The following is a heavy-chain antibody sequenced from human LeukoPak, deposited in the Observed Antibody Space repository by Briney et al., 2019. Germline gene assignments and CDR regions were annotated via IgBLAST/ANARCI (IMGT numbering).Heavy chain of an antibody. CDR3: ARGEMATIVY. D-gene: IGHD5-24*01. Sequence: SETLSLTCAVYGGSFSGYYCSWIRQPPGKGLEWIGEINHSGSTNYNPSLKSRVTISVDTSKNQFSLKLSSVTAADTAVYYCARGEMATIVYWGQGTLVTVSS. J-gene: IGHJ4*02. V-gene: IGHV4-34*01. CDR2: INHSGST. CDR1: GGSFSGYY.